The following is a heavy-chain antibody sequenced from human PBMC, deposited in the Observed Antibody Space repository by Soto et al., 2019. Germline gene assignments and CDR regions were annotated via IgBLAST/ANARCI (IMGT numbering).Heavy chain of an antibody. CDR2: INPKTGTT. D-gene: IGHD3-22*01. CDR1: GYTFTNYY. Sequence: QVQLVQSGAEVKKPGASVKVSCKASGYTFTNYYIHWVRQAPGQGLEWVGLINPKTGTTNDAPKFQCRVTMTSDTYTSTAYMELSSLRSEDTAVFYCARVLEGSYYSESSGYWGQGTLVTVSS. CDR3: ARVLEGSYYSESSGY. V-gene: IGHV1-46*01. J-gene: IGHJ4*02.